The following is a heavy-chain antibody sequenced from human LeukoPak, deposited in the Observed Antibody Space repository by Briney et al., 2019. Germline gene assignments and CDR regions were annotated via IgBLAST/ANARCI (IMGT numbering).Heavy chain of an antibody. J-gene: IGHJ4*02. D-gene: IGHD2-2*01. Sequence: GGSLRLSCAASGFTFSNYWMSWVRQAPGKGLEWVANIDQDGSATYYVDSVKGRFTISRDNAKSSLYLQMSSLRAEDTAVYYCVRNPAKVVPAVYWGQGTLVTVSS. CDR2: IDQDGSAT. CDR3: VRNPAKVVPAVY. CDR1: GFTFSNYW. V-gene: IGHV3-7*01.